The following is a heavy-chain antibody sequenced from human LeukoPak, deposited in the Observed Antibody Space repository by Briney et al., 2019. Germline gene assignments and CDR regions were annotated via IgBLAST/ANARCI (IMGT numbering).Heavy chain of an antibody. D-gene: IGHD5-12*01. J-gene: IGHJ5*02. CDR2: IYYTGTT. CDR3: ARGSQSGYDNWFDP. CDR1: GGSMTSHS. V-gene: IGHV4-59*11. Sequence: PSETLSLTCTVSGGSMTSHSWSWIRQSPGKGLEWIGYIYYTGTTNYNPSLKSRVSMSVGTSKNQFSLKLTSVTAADTAVYFCARGSQSGYDNWFDPWGQGALVTVSS.